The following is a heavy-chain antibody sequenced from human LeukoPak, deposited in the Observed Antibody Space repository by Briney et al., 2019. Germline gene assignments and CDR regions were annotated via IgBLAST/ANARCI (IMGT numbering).Heavy chain of an antibody. CDR2: IYYSGST. V-gene: IGHV4-30-4*08. CDR1: GGSISSGSYY. J-gene: IGHJ4*02. CDR3: ARDLDCSSTSCYPA. D-gene: IGHD2-2*01. Sequence: PSETLSLTCTVSGGSISSGSYYWSWIRQPAGKGLEWIGYIYYSGSTYYNPSLKSRVTILVDTSKNQFSLKLSSVTAADTAVYYCARDLDCSSTSCYPAWGQGTLVTVSS.